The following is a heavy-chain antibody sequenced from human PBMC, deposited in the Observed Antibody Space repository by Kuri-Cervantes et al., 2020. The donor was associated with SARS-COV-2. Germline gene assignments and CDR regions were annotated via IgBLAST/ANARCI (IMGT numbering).Heavy chain of an antibody. CDR2: ISYDGSNK. CDR1: GFTFSSYA. J-gene: IGHJ6*02. V-gene: IGHV3-30-3*01. Sequence: GESLKISCAASGFTFSSYAMHWVRQAPGKGLEWVAVISYDGSNKYYADSVKGRFTISRDNSKNTLYLQMNSPRAEDTAVYYCARDRADILTGYSFYYYYYGMDVWGQGTTVTVSS. CDR3: ARDRADILTGYSFYYYYYGMDV. D-gene: IGHD3-9*01.